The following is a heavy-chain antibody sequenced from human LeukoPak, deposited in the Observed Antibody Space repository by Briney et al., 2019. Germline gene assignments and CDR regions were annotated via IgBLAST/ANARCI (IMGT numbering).Heavy chain of an antibody. CDR3: ARDVRVMGYFDLNFDY. CDR2: IRSKVNYYAT. Sequence: PGGSLRLSCAASGFTFSGAAAHWVRQASGKGLEWVGRIRSKVNYYATEYTASVRGRFTISRDDSKNTAYLQMNSLKIEDTAVYYCARDVRVMGYFDLNFDYWGQGTLVTVSS. CDR1: GFTFSGAA. D-gene: IGHD3-9*01. V-gene: IGHV3-73*01. J-gene: IGHJ4*02.